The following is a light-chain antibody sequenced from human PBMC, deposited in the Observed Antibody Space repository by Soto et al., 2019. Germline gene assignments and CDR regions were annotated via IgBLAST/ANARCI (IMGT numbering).Light chain of an antibody. V-gene: IGKV3-15*01. J-gene: IGKJ1*01. CDR1: QSISSN. CDR2: GAF. Sequence: EIVMTQSPATLSVFPGERATLSCRASQSISSNLAWYQQRPGQGPRLLIYGAFTRATGIPARFSGSGSGTEFTLTISSLQSEDFAVYYCQQHNNWPPLTFGQGTKVEIK. CDR3: QQHNNWPPLT.